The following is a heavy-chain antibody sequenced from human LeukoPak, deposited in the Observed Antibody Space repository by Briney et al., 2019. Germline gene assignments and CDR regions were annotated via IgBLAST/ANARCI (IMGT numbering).Heavy chain of an antibody. D-gene: IGHD3-22*01. Sequence: PSETLSLTCAVYGGSFSGYYWSWIRQPPGKGLEWIGEINHSGSTNYNPSLKSRVTISVGTSKNQFSLKLSSVTAADTAVYYCARRRITMIVVPRKTNWFDPRGQGTLVTVSS. CDR3: ARRRITMIVVPRKTNWFDP. CDR1: GGSFSGYY. J-gene: IGHJ5*02. CDR2: INHSGST. V-gene: IGHV4-34*01.